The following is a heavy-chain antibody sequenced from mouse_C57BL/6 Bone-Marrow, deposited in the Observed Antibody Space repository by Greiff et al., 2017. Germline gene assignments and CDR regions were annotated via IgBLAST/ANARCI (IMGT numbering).Heavy chain of an antibody. Sequence: VKLKESGAELVKPGASVKLSCKASGYIFTDYTIHWVKQRSGQGLEWIGWFYPGSGSIKYNERFKDKATLTADKSSTTSDMELSRWPSEDSAVYYCARNERYYDYEGYFDYWGQGTTLTVSS. CDR3: ARNERYYDYEGYFDY. V-gene: IGHV1-62-2*01. CDR1: GYIFTDYT. D-gene: IGHD2-4*01. J-gene: IGHJ2*01. CDR2: FYPGSGSI.